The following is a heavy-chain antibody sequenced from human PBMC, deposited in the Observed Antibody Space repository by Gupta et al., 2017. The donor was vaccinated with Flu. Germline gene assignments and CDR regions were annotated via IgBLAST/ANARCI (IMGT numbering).Heavy chain of an antibody. CDR1: GFTFSSYA. J-gene: IGHJ4*02. CDR2: ISGRGGST. CDR3: AKALERSISGIDY. D-gene: IGHD1-26*01. Sequence: EVQLLESGGGLLQPGGSLRLSCAAFGFTFSSYAMSGVRQAPGKGLEWVSAISGRGGSTYYADSVKGRFTIARDNSKNTLYLQMNSLRAEDTAGYYCAKALERSISGIDYWGQGTLVTVSS. V-gene: IGHV3-23*01.